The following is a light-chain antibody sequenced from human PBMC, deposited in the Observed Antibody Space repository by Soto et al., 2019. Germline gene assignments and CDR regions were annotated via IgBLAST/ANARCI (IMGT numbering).Light chain of an antibody. CDR1: QNINAW. Sequence: DIHLAPSPSSLSVSVVDSVTITCRTSQNINAWLAWYQQKPGKAPKLLIYAASSLQSGVPSRFSGSGSGTDFTLTIRSLQPEDLATYYCQQSYSTPQWTFGQGTKVDI. V-gene: IGKV1-39*01. CDR2: AAS. J-gene: IGKJ1*01. CDR3: QQSYSTPQWT.